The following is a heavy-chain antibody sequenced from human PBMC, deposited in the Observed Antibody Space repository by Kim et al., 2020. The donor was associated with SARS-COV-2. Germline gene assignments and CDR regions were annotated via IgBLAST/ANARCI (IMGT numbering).Heavy chain of an antibody. CDR3: AKEASPHS. J-gene: IGHJ3*01. Sequence: GGSTYYADTVKGRFTISRDNSKNTLYLQMNSLRAEDTAVYYCAKEASPHSWGQGTMVTVSS. CDR2: GGST. V-gene: IGHV3-23*01.